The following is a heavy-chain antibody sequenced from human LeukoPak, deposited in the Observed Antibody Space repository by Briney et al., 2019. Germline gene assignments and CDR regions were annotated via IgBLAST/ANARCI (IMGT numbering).Heavy chain of an antibody. V-gene: IGHV6-1*01. CDR1: GDSVSSNSAA. Sequence: SQTLSLTCAICGDSVSSNSAAWNWIRQSPSRGLEWLGRAYYRSKWYNDYEVSVKSRITITPDTSKNQFSLQLNSVTPEDTAVYFCARDRLWVMDYWGQGTLVTVSS. D-gene: IGHD3-16*01. CDR2: AYYRSKWYN. CDR3: ARDRLWVMDY. J-gene: IGHJ4*02.